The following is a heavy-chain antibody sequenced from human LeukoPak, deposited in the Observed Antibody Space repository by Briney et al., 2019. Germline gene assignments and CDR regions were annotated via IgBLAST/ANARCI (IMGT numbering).Heavy chain of an antibody. CDR2: IWYDGSNK. V-gene: IGHV3-33*01. D-gene: IGHD6-6*01. CDR1: GFTFSSYG. CDR3: ARLYSSSLGLDY. J-gene: IGHJ4*02. Sequence: PGRSLRLSCAASGFTFSSYGMHWVRQAPGKGLEWVAVIWYDGSNKYYADSVKGRFTISRDNSKNTLYLQMNSLSAEDTAVYYCARLYSSSLGLDYWGQGILVTVSS.